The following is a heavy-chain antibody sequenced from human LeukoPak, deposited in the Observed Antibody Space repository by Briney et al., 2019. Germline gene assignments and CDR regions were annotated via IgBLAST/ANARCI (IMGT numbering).Heavy chain of an antibody. Sequence: GGSLRLSCAVSGVSVGNSGMSWVRQAPAKGLEWISAISVDGETTYYADSVKGRFIISRDNAKNTLFLQLSSLRAEDTAVYYCAQGYSSGWYPNWGQGSLVSVSS. D-gene: IGHD6-19*01. CDR1: GVSVGNSG. CDR2: ISVDGETT. CDR3: AQGYSSGWYPN. J-gene: IGHJ4*02. V-gene: IGHV3-23*01.